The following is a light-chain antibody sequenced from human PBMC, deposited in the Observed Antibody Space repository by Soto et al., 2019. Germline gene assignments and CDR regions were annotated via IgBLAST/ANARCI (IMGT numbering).Light chain of an antibody. Sequence: QSALTQPASVSGSPGQSITISCTGTSSDVGGYNYVSWYQQHPDKAPKLMIYEVSNRPSGVSNRFSGSKSGNTASLTISGLQAEDEADYYCSSYTSSSTLDLVFGGGTKLTVL. CDR2: EVS. CDR3: SSYTSSSTLDLV. V-gene: IGLV2-14*01. CDR1: SSDVGGYNY. J-gene: IGLJ2*01.